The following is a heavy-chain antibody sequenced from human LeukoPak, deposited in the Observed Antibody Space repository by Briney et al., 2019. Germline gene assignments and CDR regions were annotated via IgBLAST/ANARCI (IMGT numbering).Heavy chain of an antibody. V-gene: IGHV3-11*04. Sequence: KPGGSLRLSCAASGFTFSDYYMSWIRQAPEKGLEWVSHISSSGSTIKNADSVKGRFTISRDNAKTSLYLQMNSLRVEDTAVYYCTMGVELLPYWGQGTLVTVSS. J-gene: IGHJ4*02. CDR3: TMGVELLPY. CDR1: GFTFSDYY. D-gene: IGHD1-26*01. CDR2: ISSSGSTI.